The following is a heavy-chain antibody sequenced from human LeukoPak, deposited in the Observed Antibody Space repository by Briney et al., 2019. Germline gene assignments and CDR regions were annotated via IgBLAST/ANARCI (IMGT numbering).Heavy chain of an antibody. CDR2: IYHSGST. D-gene: IGHD6-6*01. Sequence: SETLSLTCTVSGGSISTYYWNWIRQPPGKGLEWIGYIYHSGSTNYNPSLQSRVTISVDTSKNQFSPNLNSVTAADTAVYYCARGGAARLHFQNWGQGTLVTVSS. V-gene: IGHV4-59*01. CDR1: GGSISTYY. CDR3: ARGGAARLHFQN. J-gene: IGHJ1*01.